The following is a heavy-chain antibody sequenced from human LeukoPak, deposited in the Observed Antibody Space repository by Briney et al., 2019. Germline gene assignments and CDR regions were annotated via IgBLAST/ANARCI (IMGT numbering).Heavy chain of an antibody. CDR3: ARQGPPGQWYFDL. CDR2: ISSIVNFE. Sequence: GGSLRLSCAGAGFTFSSYAVHWVRQAPGKGLEWVAVISSIVNFEYYSDSVRGRFAISRDSSKNTVYLQMKSLTPEDTAAYYCARQGPPGQWYFDLWGRGGTLVTVSS. CDR1: GFTFSSYA. J-gene: IGHJ2*01. V-gene: IGHV3-30*09.